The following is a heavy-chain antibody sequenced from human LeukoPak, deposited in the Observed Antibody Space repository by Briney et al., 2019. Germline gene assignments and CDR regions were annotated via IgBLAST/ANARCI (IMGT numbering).Heavy chain of an antibody. CDR1: GFTFSDYY. J-gene: IGHJ4*02. Sequence: GGPLRLSCAASGFTFSDYYMSWIRQAPGKGLEWVSYISSSGSTIYYADSVKGRFTISRDNAKNSLYLQMNSLRAEDTAVYYCARDPKTKSIAARPDYWGQGTLVTVSS. D-gene: IGHD6-6*01. CDR3: ARDPKTKSIAARPDY. V-gene: IGHV3-11*01. CDR2: ISSSGSTI.